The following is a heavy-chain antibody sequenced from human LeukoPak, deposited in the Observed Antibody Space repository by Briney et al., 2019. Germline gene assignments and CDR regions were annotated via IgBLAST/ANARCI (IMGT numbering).Heavy chain of an antibody. D-gene: IGHD1-26*01. CDR1: GFTFSSYS. Sequence: GGSLRLSCAASGFTFSSYSMNWVRQAPGKGLEWVAVISYDGSNKYYADSVKGRFTISRDNSKNTLYLQMNSLRAEDTAVYYCASGSYYAMFDAFDIWGQGTMVTVSS. CDR2: ISYDGSNK. V-gene: IGHV3-30*03. J-gene: IGHJ3*02. CDR3: ASGSYYAMFDAFDI.